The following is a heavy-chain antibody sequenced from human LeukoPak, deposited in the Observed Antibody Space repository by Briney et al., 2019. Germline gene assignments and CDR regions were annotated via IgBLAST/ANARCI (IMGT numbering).Heavy chain of an antibody. CDR3: ARAEYSSSWVSSFDI. D-gene: IGHD6-13*01. V-gene: IGHV4-59*01. Sequence: SESLSLTWTVSGGPISSYYGSWIRQPPGKGLEWIGYLYNSGSTKLNPSLKSRVTISVDTSKHQFSLALSSVAAADTAVYYCARAEYSSSWVSSFDIWGQGTMVSVCS. J-gene: IGHJ3*02. CDR2: LYNSGST. CDR1: GGPISSYY.